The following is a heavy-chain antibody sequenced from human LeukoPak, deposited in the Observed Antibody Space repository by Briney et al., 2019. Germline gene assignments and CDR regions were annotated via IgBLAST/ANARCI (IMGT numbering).Heavy chain of an antibody. D-gene: IGHD5-24*01. V-gene: IGHV1-69*06. CDR1: GGTLSSYA. CDR3: ARDRDGYNDNYFDY. J-gene: IGHJ4*02. Sequence: SVKVSCKASGGTLSSYAISWVRQAPGQGLEWMGGIIPIFGTANYAQKFQGRVTITADKSTSTAYMELSSLRSEDTAVYYCARDRDGYNDNYFDYWGQGTLVTVSS. CDR2: IIPIFGTA.